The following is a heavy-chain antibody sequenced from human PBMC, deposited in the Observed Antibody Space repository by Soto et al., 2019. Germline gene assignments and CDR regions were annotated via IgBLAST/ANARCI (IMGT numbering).Heavy chain of an antibody. CDR2: ISYDGSNK. CDR3: AREGASLF. CDR1: GFTFSSYG. V-gene: IGHV3-30*03. Sequence: GGSLRLSCAASGFTFSSYGMHWVRQAPGKGLEWVAVISYDGSNKYYADSVKGRFTISRDNAKNMLYLQMNSLRVEDTAVYYCAREGASLFWGQGTPVTVSS. J-gene: IGHJ4*02.